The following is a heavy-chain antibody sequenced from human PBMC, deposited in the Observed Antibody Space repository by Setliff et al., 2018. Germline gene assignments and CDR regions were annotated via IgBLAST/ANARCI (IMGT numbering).Heavy chain of an antibody. Sequence: GGSLRLSCAASGFTFSNYYMTWIRQAPGKGLEWISYIHDSGNPTYYADSVRGRFTISRDNAKNSLFLQMNILEVEDTAVYYCVRDWASGDDHWGRGTLVTVS. D-gene: IGHD3-10*01. CDR3: VRDWASGDDH. J-gene: IGHJ4*02. CDR1: GFTFSNYY. CDR2: IHDSGNPT. V-gene: IGHV3-11*04.